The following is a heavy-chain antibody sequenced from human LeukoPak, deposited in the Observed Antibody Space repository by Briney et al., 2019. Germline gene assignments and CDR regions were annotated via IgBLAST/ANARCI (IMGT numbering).Heavy chain of an antibody. CDR1: GFTFSSYA. J-gene: IGHJ6*03. Sequence: PGESLRLSCAASGFTFSSYAMSWVRQVPGKGLDWVSTISGSSDSTYYADSVKGRFTISRDNSKNTLYLQMNSLRAEDTAMYYCAKAIAARSPIRYYYYYMDVWGKGTTVTVSS. CDR3: AKAIAARSPIRYYYYYMDV. D-gene: IGHD6-6*01. V-gene: IGHV3-23*01. CDR2: ISGSSDST.